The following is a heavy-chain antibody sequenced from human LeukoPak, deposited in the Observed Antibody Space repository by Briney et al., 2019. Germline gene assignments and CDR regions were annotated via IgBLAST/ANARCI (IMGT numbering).Heavy chain of an antibody. J-gene: IGHJ6*03. D-gene: IGHD3-22*01. CDR3: ARGDSSGYRYYYYYYMDV. CDR1: GGSISSSSYY. V-gene: IGHV4-39*07. Sequence: PSETLSLTCTVSGGSISSSSYYWGWIRQPPGKGLEWIGSIYYSGSTYYNPSLKSRVTISVDTSKNQFSLKLSFVTAADTAVYYCARGDSSGYRYYYYYYMDVWGKGTTVTVSS. CDR2: IYYSGST.